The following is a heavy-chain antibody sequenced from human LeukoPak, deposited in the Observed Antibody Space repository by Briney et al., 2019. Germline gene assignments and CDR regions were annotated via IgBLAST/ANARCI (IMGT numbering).Heavy chain of an antibody. CDR1: GYTFTGYY. CDR2: INPNSGGT. J-gene: IGHJ6*02. Sequence: GSVKVSSKASGYTFTGYYIQWVRQAPGQGLEWMGWINPNSGGTTYAQKFQGRVTMTRDTSISTAYMELSRLRSDDTAVYYCARDHCTSTGCYEDYYYGMDVWGQGTTVTVSS. D-gene: IGHD2-2*01. CDR3: ARDHCTSTGCYEDYYYGMDV. V-gene: IGHV1-2*02.